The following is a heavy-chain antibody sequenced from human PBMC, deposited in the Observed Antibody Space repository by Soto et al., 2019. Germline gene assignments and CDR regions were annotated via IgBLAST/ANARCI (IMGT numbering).Heavy chain of an antibody. Sequence: PGGSLRLSCAASGFTFSRYGMSWVRQAPGKGLQWVSGITDSGGTTSYAESVKGRFTISRDNSRNTLYLQMNSLRAEDTAVYYCAREDIVIVPASIGDDAFDNWGQGTMVTVSS. CDR1: GFTFSRYG. J-gene: IGHJ3*02. D-gene: IGHD2-2*01. CDR3: AREDIVIVPASIGDDAFDN. CDR2: ITDSGGTT. V-gene: IGHV3-23*01.